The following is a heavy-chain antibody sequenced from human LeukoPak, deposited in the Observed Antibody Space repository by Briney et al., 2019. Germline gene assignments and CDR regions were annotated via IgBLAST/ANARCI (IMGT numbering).Heavy chain of an antibody. CDR3: ARGGYDYIWGSYRYNWFDP. D-gene: IGHD3-16*02. CDR1: GGSFSGYY. CDR2: INHSGST. V-gene: IGHV4-34*01. Sequence: PSETLSLTCAVHGGSFSGYYWTWIRQPPGKGLEWIGEINHSGSTNYNPSLKSRVTISVDTSKNQFSLKLSSVTAADTAVYYCARGGYDYIWGSYRYNWFDPWGQGTLVTVSS. J-gene: IGHJ5*02.